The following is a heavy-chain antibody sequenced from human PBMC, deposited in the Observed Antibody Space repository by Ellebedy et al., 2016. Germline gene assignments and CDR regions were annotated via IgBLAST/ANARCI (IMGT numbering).Heavy chain of an antibody. Sequence: SETLSLTCAVSGGSISSSNWWSWVRQPPGKGLEWIGEIYHSGSTNYNPSLKSRVTISVDKSKNHFSLRLSSVTAADTAVYYCARGVDTYSYYFDSWGQGTLVTVSS. CDR1: GGSISSSNW. CDR3: ARGVDTYSYYFDS. CDR2: IYHSGST. D-gene: IGHD5-18*01. J-gene: IGHJ4*02. V-gene: IGHV4-4*02.